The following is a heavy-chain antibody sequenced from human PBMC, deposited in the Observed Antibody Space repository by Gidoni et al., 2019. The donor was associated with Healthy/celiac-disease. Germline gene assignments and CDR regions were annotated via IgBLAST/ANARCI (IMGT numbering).Heavy chain of an antibody. CDR1: GFTFDDYA. CDR3: AKDIKSVAGIDY. V-gene: IGHV3-9*01. CDR2: ISWNSGSI. J-gene: IGHJ4*02. D-gene: IGHD6-19*01. Sequence: EVQLVESGGGLVQPGRSLRLSCAASGFTFDDYAMHWVRPAPGKGLEWVSGISWNSGSIGYADSVKGRFTISRDNAKNSLYLQMNSLRAEDTALYYCAKDIKSVAGIDYWGQGTLVTVSS.